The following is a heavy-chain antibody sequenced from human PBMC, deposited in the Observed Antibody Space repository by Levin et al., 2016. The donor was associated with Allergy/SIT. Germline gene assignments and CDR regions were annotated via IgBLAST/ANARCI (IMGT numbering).Heavy chain of an antibody. CDR2: VYFNSDTP. J-gene: IGHJ4*02. V-gene: IGHV1-46*01. CDR1: GYTFSSYH. CDR3: ARASYGGTDLDY. Sequence: ASVKVSCKASGYTFSSYHVHWVRQAPGQGLEWMGIVYFNSDTPSYAQKFQGRVTMTRDTSTSTVHMELSSLRSDDTAVYYCARASYGGTDLDYWGQGTLVTVSS. D-gene: IGHD4-23*01.